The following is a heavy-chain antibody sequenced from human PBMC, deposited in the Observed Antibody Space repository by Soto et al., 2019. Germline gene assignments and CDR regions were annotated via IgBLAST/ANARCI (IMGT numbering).Heavy chain of an antibody. J-gene: IGHJ4*02. Sequence: PSETLSLTCTVSGGSMSGFYWSWVLQPPGQGLEWIGYIFYSGSTNYNPSLKSRVTISVDPSNNQFSLKLNSVTAADTAVYYCARGGYGYGSFYYFEYSGQGALVTVSS. V-gene: IGHV4-59*01. CDR3: ARGGYGYGSFYYFEY. D-gene: IGHD4-17*01. CDR1: GGSMSGFY. CDR2: IFYSGST.